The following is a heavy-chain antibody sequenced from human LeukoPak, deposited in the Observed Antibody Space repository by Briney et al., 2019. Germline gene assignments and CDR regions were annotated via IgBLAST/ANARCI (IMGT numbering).Heavy chain of an antibody. CDR3: ATLPAGPASWFDP. J-gene: IGHJ5*02. Sequence: SETLSLTCTVSSGSISSYYWSWIRQPPGKGLEWIGYIYDSGTTNYNPSLKSRVTILADTSRNQLSLRLSSVTAADTAVYYCATLPAGPASWFDPWGQGTLVTVSS. V-gene: IGHV4-59*01. D-gene: IGHD2-15*01. CDR1: SGSISSYY. CDR2: IYDSGTT.